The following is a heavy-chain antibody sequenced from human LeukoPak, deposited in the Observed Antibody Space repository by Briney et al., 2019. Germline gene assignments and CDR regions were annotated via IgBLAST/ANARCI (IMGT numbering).Heavy chain of an antibody. J-gene: IGHJ4*02. V-gene: IGHV3-30*04. CDR3: ARVKLGIAAAGEC. D-gene: IGHD6-13*01. CDR1: GFTFSSYA. CDR2: ISYDGSNK. Sequence: GGSLRLSCAASGFTFSSYAMHWVRQAPGKGLEWVAVISYDGSNKYYADSVKGRFTISRDNSKNTLYLQMNSLRAEDTAVYYCARVKLGIAAAGECWGQGTLVTVSS.